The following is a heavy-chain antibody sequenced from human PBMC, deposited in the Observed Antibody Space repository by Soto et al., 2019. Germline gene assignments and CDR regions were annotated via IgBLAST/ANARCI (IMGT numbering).Heavy chain of an antibody. V-gene: IGHV3-30*13. CDR1: GFTLRSHW. J-gene: IGHJ6*02. CDR3: AREMTAASHYYYGSDV. CDR2: MSSDGSHQ. D-gene: IGHD5-18*01. Sequence: GGSPRRSCAASGFTLRSHWMSWVRQAPGKGAEWVGVMSSDGSHQYYAESVEGRFTISRDKLENRMYLQLNSLRTADTPVYYCAREMTAASHYYYGSDVWGQGTTVTVS.